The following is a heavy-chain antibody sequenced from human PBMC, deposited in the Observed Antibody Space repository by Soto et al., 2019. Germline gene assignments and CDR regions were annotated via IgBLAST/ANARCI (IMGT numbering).Heavy chain of an antibody. J-gene: IGHJ6*02. Sequence: QAQLVESGGGAVQPGRSLRLSCAAPGFIFKIYGMHWVRQAPGKGLEWVAVISYDGRSKYYADSVKGRFTVSRDNSNDTVYLQLNSLRAEDTAVYYCAKDTFAYCSGGSCLYYYGMDVWGQGTTVTVSS. CDR1: GFIFKIYG. D-gene: IGHD2-15*01. CDR3: AKDTFAYCSGGSCLYYYGMDV. V-gene: IGHV3-30*18. CDR2: ISYDGRSK.